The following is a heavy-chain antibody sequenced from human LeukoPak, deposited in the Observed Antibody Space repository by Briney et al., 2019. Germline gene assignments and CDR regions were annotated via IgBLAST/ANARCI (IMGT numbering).Heavy chain of an antibody. J-gene: IGHJ4*02. D-gene: IGHD6-13*01. Sequence: SETLSLTCTVSGGSTSSGSYYWSWIRQPAGKGLEWIGRIYTSGSTNYNPSLKSRVTISVDTSKNQFSLKLSSVTAADTAVYYCARGGSSSWYQYYFDYWGQGTLVTVSS. CDR2: IYTSGST. V-gene: IGHV4-61*02. CDR3: ARGGSSSWYQYYFDY. CDR1: GGSTSSGSYY.